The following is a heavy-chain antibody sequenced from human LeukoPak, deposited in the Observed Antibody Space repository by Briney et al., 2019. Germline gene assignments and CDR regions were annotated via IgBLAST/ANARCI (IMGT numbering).Heavy chain of an antibody. J-gene: IGHJ4*02. CDR3: ARGIYDYVGRSYFDD. Sequence: GGSLRLSCAASGFTFSSYSMNWVRQAPGKGLEWVSSISSSSSYIYYADSVKGRFTISRDNAKNSLYLQMNSLRAEDTAVYYCARGIYDYVGRSYFDDWGQGTLVTVAS. D-gene: IGHD3-16*01. CDR2: ISSSSSYI. V-gene: IGHV3-21*01. CDR1: GFTFSSYS.